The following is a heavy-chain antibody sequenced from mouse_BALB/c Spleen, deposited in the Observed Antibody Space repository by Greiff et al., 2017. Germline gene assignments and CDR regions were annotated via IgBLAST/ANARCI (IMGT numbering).Heavy chain of an antibody. D-gene: IGHD1-1*01. V-gene: IGHV5-9-4*01. CDR2: ISSGGSYT. CDR3: ARDLYYDGYYAMDY. CDR1: GFTFSDAW. Sequence: EVQGVESGGGLVQPGGSLKLSCAASGFTFSDAWMDWVRQSPEKGLEWVAEISSGGSYTYYPDTVTGRLTISSDNAKNTLYLEMSSLRSEDTVMYYCARDLYYDGYYAMDYWGQGTSVTVSS. J-gene: IGHJ4*01.